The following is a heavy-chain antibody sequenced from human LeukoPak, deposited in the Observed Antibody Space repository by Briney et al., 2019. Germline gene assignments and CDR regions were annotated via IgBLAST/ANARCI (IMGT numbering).Heavy chain of an antibody. CDR2: INHSGST. CDR3: AIKKSYYDFWSGYSLYYFDY. V-gene: IGHV4-34*01. CDR1: GGSFNGYY. J-gene: IGHJ4*02. D-gene: IGHD3-3*01. Sequence: SETLSLTCAVYGGSFNGYYWSWIRQPPGKGLEWIGEINHSGSTNYNPSLKSRVTISVDTSKNQFSLKLSSVTAADTAVYYCAIKKSYYDFWSGYSLYYFDYWGQGTLVTVSS.